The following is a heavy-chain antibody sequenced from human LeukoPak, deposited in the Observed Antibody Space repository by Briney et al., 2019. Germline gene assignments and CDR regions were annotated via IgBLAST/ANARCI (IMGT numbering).Heavy chain of an antibody. V-gene: IGHV4-4*07. J-gene: IGHJ3*02. Sequence: SDTLSLTYTVSGGSISRYYWRWIRQPAGKGLECIGRIYTRGSTNYNPSLKSRVTMSVGTSKTQFSLKLSSVTAADTAVYYCARARITIFGVVIMPDAFDIWGQGTMVTVSS. CDR3: ARARITIFGVVIMPDAFDI. D-gene: IGHD3-3*01. CDR2: IYTRGST. CDR1: GGSISRYY.